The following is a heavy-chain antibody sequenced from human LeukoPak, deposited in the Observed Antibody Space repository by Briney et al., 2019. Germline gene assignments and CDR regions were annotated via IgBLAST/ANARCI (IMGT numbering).Heavy chain of an antibody. CDR2: ISSSGSTI. V-gene: IGHV3-48*04. CDR3: ARGSGSYTRPVDC. J-gene: IGHJ4*02. D-gene: IGHD1-26*01. CDR1: GFTLSSYS. Sequence: GGSLRLSCAASGFTLSSYSMNWVRQAPGKGLEWVSYISSSGSTIHYADSVKGRFTISRDNAKNTVYLQMNSLRAEDTAVYYCARGSGSYTRPVDCWGQGSLVTVSS.